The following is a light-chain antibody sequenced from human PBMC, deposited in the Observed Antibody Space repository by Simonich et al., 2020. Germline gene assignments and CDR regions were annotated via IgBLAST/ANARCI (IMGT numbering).Light chain of an antibody. J-gene: IGLJ3*02. Sequence: QSALTQPASVSGSPGQSITISCTGTSSYVGSYNLVSWYKQHPGKAPKRMIYEGSKRPSGVSNRFSGSKSGNTASLTISGLQAEDEADYYCCSYAGSSTWVFGGGTKLTVL. CDR2: EGS. V-gene: IGLV2-23*01. CDR3: CSYAGSSTWV. CDR1: SSYVGSYNL.